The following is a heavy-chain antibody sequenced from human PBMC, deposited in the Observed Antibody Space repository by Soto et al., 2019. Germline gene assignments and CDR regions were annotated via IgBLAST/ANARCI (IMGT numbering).Heavy chain of an antibody. D-gene: IGHD2-15*01. V-gene: IGHV6-1*01. CDR1: GDSVSSDSAA. CDR2: AYYRSKWFD. Sequence: SQTPSLTCAISGDSVSSDSAAWNWIRQSPSRGLEWLGRAYYRSKWFDDYAVSVKSRITITPDTSRNQLSLQLDSVTPEDTAVYYCARVRYCRGGSCYYGMDVWGQGTTVTVSS. CDR3: ARVRYCRGGSCYYGMDV. J-gene: IGHJ6*02.